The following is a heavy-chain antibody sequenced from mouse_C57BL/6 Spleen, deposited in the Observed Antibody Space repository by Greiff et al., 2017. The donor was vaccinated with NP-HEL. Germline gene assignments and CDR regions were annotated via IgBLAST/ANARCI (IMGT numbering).Heavy chain of an antibody. CDR2: ISSGSSTI. Sequence: DVQLQESGGGLVKPGGSLKLSCAASGFTFSDYGMHWVRQAPEKGLEWVAYISSGSSTIYYADTVKGRFTISRDNAKNTLFLQMTSLRSEYTAMYYCARGPGMDYWGQGTSVTVSS. J-gene: IGHJ4*01. CDR1: GFTFSDYG. V-gene: IGHV5-17*01. CDR3: ARGPGMDY. D-gene: IGHD4-1*01.